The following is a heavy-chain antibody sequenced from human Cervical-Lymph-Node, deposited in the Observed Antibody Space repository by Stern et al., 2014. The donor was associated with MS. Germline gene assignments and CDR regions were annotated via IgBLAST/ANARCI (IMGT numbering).Heavy chain of an antibody. CDR1: GGSISSSGYY. CDR2: IHDSGST. V-gene: IGHV4-61*02. J-gene: IGHJ5*02. D-gene: IGHD1-26*01. CDR3: ATTRWDLFTWNWFDP. Sequence: VQLVESGPGLVKPSQTLSLTCTVSGGSISSSGYYWSWIRQPADKGLEWIGRIHDSGSTYYNHSLKSRVNISMDTAKKPFSPKLPSGTAADTAVYYCATTRWDLFTWNWFDPWGQGTLVTVSS.